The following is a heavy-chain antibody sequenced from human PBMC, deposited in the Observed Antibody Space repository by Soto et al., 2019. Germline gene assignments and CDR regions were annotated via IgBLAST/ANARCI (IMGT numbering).Heavy chain of an antibody. J-gene: IGHJ4*02. CDR1: GFTFSSYA. D-gene: IGHD2-8*01. V-gene: IGHV3-23*01. Sequence: VVSLRLSCAASGFTFSSYAISWVRQAPGKGLESVSAMSGSGGSTYYADSVKGRFTISRDNSKNTLYLQMNSLRAEDTAVYYCAREATVLMVYVSTHQFDYWGQGTLVTVSS. CDR2: MSGSGGST. CDR3: AREATVLMVYVSTHQFDY.